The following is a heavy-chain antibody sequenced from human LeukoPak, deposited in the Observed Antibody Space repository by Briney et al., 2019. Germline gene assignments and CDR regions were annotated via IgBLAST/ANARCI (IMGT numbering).Heavy chain of an antibody. Sequence: GGSLRLSCAASGFTVSSNYMSWVRQAPGKGLEWVSSISSSSSYIYYADSVKGRFTISRDNAKNSLYLQMNSLRAEDTAVYYCARDSIAAAGTDDYYYGMDVWGQGTTVTVSS. CDR1: GFTVSSNY. V-gene: IGHV3-21*01. J-gene: IGHJ6*02. CDR2: ISSSSSYI. CDR3: ARDSIAAAGTDDYYYGMDV. D-gene: IGHD6-13*01.